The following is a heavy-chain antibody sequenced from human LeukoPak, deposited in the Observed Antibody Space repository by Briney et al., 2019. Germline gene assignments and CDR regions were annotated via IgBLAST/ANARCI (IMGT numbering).Heavy chain of an antibody. Sequence: ASVKVSCKASGYTFTSYDINWVRQVTGQGLEWMGWVNPNSGGTNYAQKFQGRVTMTRDTSISTAYMELSRLRSDDTAVYYCARQVAGWAPALNYWGQGTLVTVSS. V-gene: IGHV1-2*02. D-gene: IGHD6-19*01. CDR1: GYTFTSYD. J-gene: IGHJ4*02. CDR2: VNPNSGGT. CDR3: ARQVAGWAPALNY.